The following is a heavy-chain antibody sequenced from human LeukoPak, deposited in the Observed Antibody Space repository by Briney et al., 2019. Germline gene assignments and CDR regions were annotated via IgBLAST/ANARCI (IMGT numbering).Heavy chain of an antibody. CDR1: GFTFNRYA. D-gene: IGHD6-13*01. CDR3: AKDAAGSSSWSWYFDL. Sequence: GGSLRLSCAASGFTFNRYAMTWVRQAPGKGLEWVSATSSSGDTYYADSVKGRFTISRDNSKNTLYLQMNSLRAEDTAVYSCAKDAAGSSSWSWYFDLWGRGTLVTVSS. V-gene: IGHV3-23*01. CDR2: TSSSGDT. J-gene: IGHJ2*01.